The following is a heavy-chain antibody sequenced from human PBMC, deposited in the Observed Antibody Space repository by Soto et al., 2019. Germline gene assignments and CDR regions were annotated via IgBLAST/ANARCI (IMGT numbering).Heavy chain of an antibody. Sequence: WETLSLTCTGSGGSVSNSNYYWGWIRQSPGKGLEWIGSVYYRGRSYSKSSVKSRVTISVDTSKNQFSLNLNSVTASDTAVYFCVSQRTSVLTQAYFDYWGPGALVTVSS. CDR1: GGSVSNSNYY. CDR2: VYYRGRS. D-gene: IGHD2-8*01. V-gene: IGHV4-39*01. CDR3: VSQRTSVLTQAYFDY. J-gene: IGHJ4*02.